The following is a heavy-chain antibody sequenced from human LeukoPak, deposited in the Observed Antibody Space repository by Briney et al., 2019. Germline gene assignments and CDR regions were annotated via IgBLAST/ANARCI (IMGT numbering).Heavy chain of an antibody. D-gene: IGHD3-10*01. V-gene: IGHV3-23*01. CDR1: GFTFSRSA. J-gene: IGHJ4*02. CDR3: ARDRRGGGSGVTDY. Sequence: GGSLRLSCAASGFTFSRSAMSWVRQAPAKGLEWVSGISESGGVTYYVDSAKGRFTISRDTSKNTVYLQMNSLRAEDTAVYYCARDRRGGGSGVTDYWGQGTLVTVSS. CDR2: ISESGGVT.